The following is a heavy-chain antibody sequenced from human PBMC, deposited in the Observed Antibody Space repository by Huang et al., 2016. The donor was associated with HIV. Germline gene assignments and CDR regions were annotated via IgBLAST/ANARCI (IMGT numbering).Heavy chain of an antibody. Sequence: EVQLEESGGALVKPGGSLRLSCAATGFLFTTFTMHWVRQAAGKGRGWVSSISGSGSSIYYADAVKGRFTISRDNTKKSLYLQMSSLSVDDTAFYFCARGGPVGYFNLWGHGTLVSVSS. CDR3: ARGGPVGYFNL. CDR1: GFLFTTFT. D-gene: IGHD2-15*01. J-gene: IGHJ4*03. V-gene: IGHV3-21*01. CDR2: ISGSGSSI.